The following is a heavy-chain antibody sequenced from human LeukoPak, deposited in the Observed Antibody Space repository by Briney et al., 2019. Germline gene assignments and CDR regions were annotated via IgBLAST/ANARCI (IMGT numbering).Heavy chain of an antibody. J-gene: IGHJ4*02. CDR1: GYTFTNYG. Sequence: ASVKVSCKASGYTFTNYGVSWVRQAPGQGLEWMGWISAYNGNTNYAQKLQGRVTMTTDTSTSTAYMELRSLRSDDTAVYYCARAVWDYVWGSYRYAFDYWGQGTLVTVSS. CDR2: ISAYNGNT. D-gene: IGHD3-16*02. V-gene: IGHV1-18*01. CDR3: ARAVWDYVWGSYRYAFDY.